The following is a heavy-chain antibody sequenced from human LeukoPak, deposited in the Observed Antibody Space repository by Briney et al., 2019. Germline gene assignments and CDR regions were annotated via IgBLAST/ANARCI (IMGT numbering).Heavy chain of an antibody. J-gene: IGHJ4*02. CDR3: AKDISSSWVAPSDY. D-gene: IGHD6-13*01. CDR1: GFTFDDYA. CDR2: ISWNSGSI. V-gene: IGHV3-9*01. Sequence: GRSLRLSCAASGFTFDDYAMHLVRQAPGKGLEWVSGISWNSGSIGYADSVKGRFTISRDNAKNSLYLQMNSLRAEDTALYYCAKDISSSWVAPSDYWGQGTLVTVSS.